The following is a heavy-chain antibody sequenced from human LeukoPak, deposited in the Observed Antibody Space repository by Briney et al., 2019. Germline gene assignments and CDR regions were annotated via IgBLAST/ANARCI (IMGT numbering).Heavy chain of an antibody. J-gene: IGHJ4*02. D-gene: IGHD5-24*01. CDR3: AKAGWLGFYFDY. Sequence: GGSLRLSCAASGFTFSSYAMSWVRQAPGKGLEWVSAISGSGGSTYYADSVKGRFTTSRDNSKNTLYLQMNSLRAEDTAVYYCAKAGWLGFYFDYWGQGTLVTVSS. CDR2: ISGSGGST. V-gene: IGHV3-23*01. CDR1: GFTFSSYA.